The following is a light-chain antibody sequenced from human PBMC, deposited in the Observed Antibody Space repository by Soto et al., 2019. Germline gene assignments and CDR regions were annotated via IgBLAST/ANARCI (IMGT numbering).Light chain of an antibody. CDR3: SAHGGTNPYV. V-gene: IGLV2-8*01. J-gene: IGLJ1*01. CDR1: ASDIGGYTF. CDR2: DVN. Sequence: QSALTQPPSASGSPGQSVAISCTGTASDIGGYTFVSWYQQHPGKAPKLLIYDVNKRPSGVPDRFSGSKSGNTASLTVSGLQAEDEADYYCSAHGGTNPYVFGTGTQLT.